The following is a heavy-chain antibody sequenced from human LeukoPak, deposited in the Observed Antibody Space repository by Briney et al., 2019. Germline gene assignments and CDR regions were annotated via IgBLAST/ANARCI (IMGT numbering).Heavy chain of an antibody. CDR1: GFTFSSYA. V-gene: IGHV3-23*01. CDR3: ASPPHDYSNRDYYFDY. J-gene: IGHJ4*02. Sequence: GGSLRLSCAASGFTFSSYAMSWVRQAPGKGLEWVSGISGSGSSTYYADSAKGRFTISRDNSKNTLYLQMNSLRAEDTAVYYCASPPHDYSNRDYYFDYWGQGTLVTVSS. D-gene: IGHD4-11*01. CDR2: ISGSGSST.